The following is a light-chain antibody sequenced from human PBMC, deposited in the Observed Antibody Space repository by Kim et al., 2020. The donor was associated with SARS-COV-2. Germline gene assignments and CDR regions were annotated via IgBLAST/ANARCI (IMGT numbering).Light chain of an antibody. CDR1: KLGDKY. CDR3: QAWDSSTAV. Sequence: SVAPGQTASSTCSGSKLGDKYAYWYQKKPGQSPVLVIYQHTKRPSGISQRFSGSSSGNTATLTISRAQTMDEADYYCQAWDSSTAVFGGGTQLTVL. CDR2: QHT. V-gene: IGLV3-1*01. J-gene: IGLJ3*02.